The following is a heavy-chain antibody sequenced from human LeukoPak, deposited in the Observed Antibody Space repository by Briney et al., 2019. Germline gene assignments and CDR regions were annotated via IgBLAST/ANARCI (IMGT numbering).Heavy chain of an antibody. CDR1: GYTFTGHY. CDR2: INPNSGGT. J-gene: IGHJ4*02. CDR3: ARGGYSSSWYFLSFDY. Sequence: ASVKVSCKASGYTFTGHYMHWVRQAPGQGLEWMGWINPNSGGTNYAQKFQGWVTMTRDTSISTAYMELSRLRSDDTAVYYCARGGYSSSWYFLSFDYWGQGTLVTVSS. D-gene: IGHD6-13*01. V-gene: IGHV1-2*04.